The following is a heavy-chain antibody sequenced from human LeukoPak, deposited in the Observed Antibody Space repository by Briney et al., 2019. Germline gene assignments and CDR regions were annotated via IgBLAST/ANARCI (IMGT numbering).Heavy chain of an antibody. V-gene: IGHV4-4*07. D-gene: IGHD6-19*01. CDR1: GDSITTYS. J-gene: IGHJ4*02. CDR3: ARDREDEYSSGWLLDY. Sequence: SETLSLTCTVSGDSITTYSWNWIRQPAGKGLEWIGRIHTSGTTNYNPSLKSRVTMSVDTSKNQFSLTPTSVTAADTAVYYCARDREDEYSSGWLLDYWGQGTLVTASS. CDR2: IHTSGTT.